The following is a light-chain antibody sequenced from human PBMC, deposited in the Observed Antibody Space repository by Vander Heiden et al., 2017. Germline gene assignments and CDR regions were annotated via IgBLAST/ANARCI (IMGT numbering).Light chain of an antibody. Sequence: SALTQPASASGSPGLSITISCTGTSSDVGGYNLVSWYQQHPGKAPKLVIYEVSERPSGVSNRFSGSKSGNTASLTISGLQAEDEADYFCCSYAAGDVVFGGGTKLTVL. CDR3: CSYAAGDVV. CDR2: EVS. V-gene: IGLV2-23*02. CDR1: SSDVGGYNL. J-gene: IGLJ2*01.